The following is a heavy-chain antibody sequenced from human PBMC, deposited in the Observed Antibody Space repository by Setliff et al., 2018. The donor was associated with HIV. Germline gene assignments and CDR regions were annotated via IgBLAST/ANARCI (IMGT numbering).Heavy chain of an antibody. Sequence: SETLSLTCTVSGGSISSHYWGWIRQPPGKGLEWIGYIYYSGSTNYNPSLKSRVAISVDTSKKQFSLKLSSVTAADTAVYYCARVHYSYGRSYFDYWGQGTLVTVSS. CDR2: IYYSGST. CDR1: GGSISSHY. D-gene: IGHD5-18*01. V-gene: IGHV4-59*11. J-gene: IGHJ4*02. CDR3: ARVHYSYGRSYFDY.